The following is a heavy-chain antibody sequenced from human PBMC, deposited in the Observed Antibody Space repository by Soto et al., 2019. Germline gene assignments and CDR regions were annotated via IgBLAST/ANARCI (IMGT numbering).Heavy chain of an antibody. D-gene: IGHD5-12*01. J-gene: IGHJ4*02. CDR3: ARIWVGSGYDCFIDY. CDR2: IFSNDEK. V-gene: IGHV2-26*01. CDR1: GFSLSTATMG. Sequence: QVTLKESGPVLVKPTETLTLTCTVSGFSLSTATMGVNWIRQPPGKALEWLAHIFSNDEKSYSTSLKSRLTISKDTSKSQVVLTMTNMDPVDTATYYCARIWVGSGYDCFIDYWGQGTLVTVSS.